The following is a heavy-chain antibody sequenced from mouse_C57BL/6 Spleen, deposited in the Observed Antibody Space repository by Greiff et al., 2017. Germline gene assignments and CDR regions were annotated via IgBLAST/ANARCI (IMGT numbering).Heavy chain of an antibody. CDR3: AMGYYGRGGFCY. V-gene: IGHV3-1*01. CDR1: GYSITSGYD. CDR2: ISYSGST. D-gene: IGHD1-1*01. J-gene: IGHJ3*01. Sequence: VQLKESGPGMVKPSQSLSLTCTVTGYSITSGYDWHWIRHFPGNKLEWMGYISYSGSTNYNPSLKSRISITHDTSKNHFFLRLNSVTTEDTATYCCAMGYYGRGGFCYRGHRALVSVS.